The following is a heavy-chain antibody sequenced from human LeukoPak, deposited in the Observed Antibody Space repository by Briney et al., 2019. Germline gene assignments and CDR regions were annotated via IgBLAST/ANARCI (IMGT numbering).Heavy chain of an antibody. D-gene: IGHD6-6*01. CDR1: GYTFTSYY. V-gene: IGHV1-46*01. CDR2: INTSGGST. Sequence: ASVKVSCKASGYTFTSYYMHWVRQAPGQGLEWMGIINTSGGSTSYAQKFQGRVTMTRDMSTSTVYMELSSLRSEDTAVYYCALIAARSRGYYYYYMDVWGKGTTVTVSS. CDR3: ALIAARSRGYYYYYMDV. J-gene: IGHJ6*03.